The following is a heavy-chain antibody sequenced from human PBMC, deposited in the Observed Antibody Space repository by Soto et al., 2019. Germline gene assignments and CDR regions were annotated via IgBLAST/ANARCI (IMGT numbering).Heavy chain of an antibody. CDR3: ARGLCPLGSGSPCPTFGMDL. Sequence: QVQLVQSGAEVKPPGASVKVSCKASGYTFTGHYMHWVRQVSGRRLEFLGWLKPDNGGTYYAPKFQGRVTGTRNTSTTPADMEMSGLHSDDTAVYFCARGLCPLGSGSPCPTFGMDLWGQGTTVAVSS. D-gene: IGHD3-10*01. V-gene: IGHV1-2*02. CDR1: GYTFTGHY. CDR2: LKPDNGGT. J-gene: IGHJ6*02.